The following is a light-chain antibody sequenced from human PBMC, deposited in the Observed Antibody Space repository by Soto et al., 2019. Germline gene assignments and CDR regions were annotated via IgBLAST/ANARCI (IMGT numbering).Light chain of an antibody. Sequence: EIVMTQSPATLSVSPGERAILSCRASQSVGSNLAWYQQKPGQAPRLLIFGASSRATGIPARFSGSGSGTEFTLTISGLQSEDFAVYYCQQYNTWGTFGQGTSVEVK. CDR1: QSVGSN. CDR3: QQYNTWGT. CDR2: GAS. J-gene: IGKJ1*01. V-gene: IGKV3-15*01.